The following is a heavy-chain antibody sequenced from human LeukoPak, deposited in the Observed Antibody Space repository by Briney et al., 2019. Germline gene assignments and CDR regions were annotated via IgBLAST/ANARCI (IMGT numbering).Heavy chain of an antibody. J-gene: IGHJ5*02. CDR3: ARDDCSSISCYHNWFDP. V-gene: IGHV3-7*01. D-gene: IGHD2-2*01. Sequence: GGSLRLSCAASGFTFNSYWMSRVRQAPGKGLEWVANIKQDGSEKYYVDSVKGRFTISRDNAKNSLYLQMNSLRAEDTAVYYCARDDCSSISCYHNWFDPWGQGTLVTVSS. CDR2: IKQDGSEK. CDR1: GFTFNSYW.